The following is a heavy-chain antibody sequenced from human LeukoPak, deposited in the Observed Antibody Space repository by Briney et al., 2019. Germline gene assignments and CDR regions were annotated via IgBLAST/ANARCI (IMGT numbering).Heavy chain of an antibody. D-gene: IGHD2-15*01. V-gene: IGHV4-34*01. J-gene: IGHJ5*02. CDR2: INHSGST. CDR1: GGSFSGYY. CDR3: ARDQGYCGGGSCYSGWFDP. Sequence: SQTLSLTCAVYGGSFSGYYWSWIRQPPGKGREWIGEINHSGSTNYNPSLKSRVTISVDTSKNQFSLKLSSVTAADTGLYYCARDQGYCGGGSCYSGWFDPWPQRTVVTVSS.